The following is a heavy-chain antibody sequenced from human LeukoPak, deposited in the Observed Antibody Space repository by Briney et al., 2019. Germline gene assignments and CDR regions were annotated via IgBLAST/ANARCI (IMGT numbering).Heavy chain of an antibody. CDR3: ARLPLTGYSRGYYYGMDV. D-gene: IGHD3-9*01. CDR2: IIPIFGTA. V-gene: IGHV1-69*13. CDR1: GYSLTGYH. Sequence: AASVKVSCKASGYSLTGYHMHWVRQAPGQGLEWMGGIIPIFGTANHAQKFQGRVTITADESTSTAYMELSSLRSEDTAVYYCARLPLTGYSRGYYYGMDVWGQGTTVTVSS. J-gene: IGHJ6*02.